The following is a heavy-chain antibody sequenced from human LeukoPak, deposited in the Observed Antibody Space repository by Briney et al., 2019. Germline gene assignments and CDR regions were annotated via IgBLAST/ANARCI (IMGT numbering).Heavy chain of an antibody. CDR2: LSSDNYTI. V-gene: IGHV3-48*01. Sequence: GGSLRLSCAASGITFSSYSMNWVRQAPGKGLEWISYLSSDNYTIYYADSVKGRFIISRDNAKDSLYLQMNSLRAEDTAVCYCARVATDGGGFDPWGQGTLVTVSS. CDR1: GITFSSYS. CDR3: ARVATDGGGFDP. J-gene: IGHJ5*02. D-gene: IGHD3-16*01.